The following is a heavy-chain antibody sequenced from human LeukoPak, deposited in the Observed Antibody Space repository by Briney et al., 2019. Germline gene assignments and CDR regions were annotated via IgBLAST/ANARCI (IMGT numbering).Heavy chain of an antibody. CDR2: MNPNSGNT. V-gene: IGHV1-8*01. J-gene: IGHJ4*02. CDR1: GYTFTSYD. CDR3: ARGRIYCSSSSCSYYFDY. Sequence: GASVKVSCKASGYTFTSYDINWVRQATGQGIEWMGWMNPNSGNTGYAQKFQGRVTMTRNTSISTAYMELSSLRSEDTAVYYCARGRIYCSSSSCSYYFDYWGQGTLVTVSS. D-gene: IGHD2-2*01.